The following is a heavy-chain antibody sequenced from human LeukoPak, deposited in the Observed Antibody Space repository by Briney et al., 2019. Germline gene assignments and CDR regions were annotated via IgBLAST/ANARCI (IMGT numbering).Heavy chain of an antibody. CDR3: ARDHDAGYFDF. Sequence: PSETLSLTCTVSGGSISNYYWSWIRQPPGKGLEWIGYIYYSGSTNYNPSLKSRVTISVDTSKKQFSLKLSSVTAADTAVYYCARDHDAGYFDFWGQGTLVTVSS. CDR2: IYYSGST. CDR1: GGSISNYY. D-gene: IGHD3-3*01. J-gene: IGHJ4*02. V-gene: IGHV4-59*01.